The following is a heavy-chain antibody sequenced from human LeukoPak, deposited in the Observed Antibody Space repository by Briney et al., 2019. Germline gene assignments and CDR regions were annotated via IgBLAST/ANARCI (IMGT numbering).Heavy chain of an antibody. CDR1: GFTFSNYA. J-gene: IGHJ5*02. V-gene: IGHV4-39*01. Sequence: PGGSLRLSCAVSGFTFSNYAMNWIRQPPGKGLEWIGSIYYRGTTYYNPSLKSRVTISVDTSKNQFSLNLNSVTAADTAIHYCATHVSIVAPATLNYGDNWFDPWGQGTLVIVSS. CDR2: IYYRGTT. CDR3: ATHVSIVAPATLNYGDNWFDP. D-gene: IGHD2-2*01.